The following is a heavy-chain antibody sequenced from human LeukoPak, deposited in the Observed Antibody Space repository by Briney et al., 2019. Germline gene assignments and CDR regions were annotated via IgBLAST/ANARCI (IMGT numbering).Heavy chain of an antibody. CDR1: GFTFSTYS. CDR2: ILYDGSHE. V-gene: IGHV3-30*04. CDR3: ACLRGPSDY. Sequence: GRSLRLSCAASGFTFSTYSMHWVRQAPGKGLEWVANILYDGSHEFYADSVRGRFTISRDNTKNSLYLQMDSLTADDTAVYFCACLRGPSDYWGQGTLVTVSS. J-gene: IGHJ4*02. D-gene: IGHD4-17*01.